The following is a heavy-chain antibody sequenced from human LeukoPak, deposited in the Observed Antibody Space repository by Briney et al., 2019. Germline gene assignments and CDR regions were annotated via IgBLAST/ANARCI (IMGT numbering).Heavy chain of an antibody. CDR2: IKSKIDGGAV. J-gene: IGHJ4*02. Sequence: GGSLRLSCAASGFIFGDVWMNWVRQAPGAGLEWIGRIKSKIDGGAVDYAAPVKVRFTISRDDSNNTLYLQMNTVRAEDTAVYYCTTSFGVASARWGQGTLVIASS. CDR3: TTSFGVASAR. V-gene: IGHV3-15*01. CDR1: GFIFGDVW. D-gene: IGHD3-3*01.